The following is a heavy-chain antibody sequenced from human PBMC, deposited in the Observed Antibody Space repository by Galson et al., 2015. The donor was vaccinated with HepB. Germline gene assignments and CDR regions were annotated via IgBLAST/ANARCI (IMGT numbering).Heavy chain of an antibody. D-gene: IGHD3-3*01. J-gene: IGHJ5*02. CDR3: ARDLAIFGVVPNNWFDP. V-gene: IGHV4-61*01. Sequence: TLSLTCTVSGGSVSSGSYYWSWIRQPPGKGLEWIGYIYYSGSTNYNPSLKSRVTISVDTSKNQFSLKLSSVTAADTAVYYCARDLAIFGVVPNNWFDPWGQGTLVTVSS. CDR1: GGSVSSGSYY. CDR2: IYYSGST.